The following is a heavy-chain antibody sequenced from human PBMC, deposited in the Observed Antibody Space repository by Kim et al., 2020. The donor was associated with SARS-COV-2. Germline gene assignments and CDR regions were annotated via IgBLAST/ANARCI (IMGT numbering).Heavy chain of an antibody. CDR3: ARDHLDGYNI. CDR2: IYYDGNT. D-gene: IGHD5-12*01. CDR1: GFTVSDFY. V-gene: IGHV3-53*01. J-gene: IGHJ4*02. Sequence: GGSLRLSCAASGFTVSDFYMTWVRQAPGKGLECVSVIYYDGNTDYADSVKGRFTISRDNSKNTLYLQMNSLRADDTAVYYCARDHLDGYNIWGQGTLVTVSS.